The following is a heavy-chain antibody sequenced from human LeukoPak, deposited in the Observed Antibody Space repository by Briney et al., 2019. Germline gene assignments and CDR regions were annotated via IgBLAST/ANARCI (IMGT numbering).Heavy chain of an antibody. D-gene: IGHD4-17*01. J-gene: IGHJ5*02. V-gene: IGHV1-2*06. CDR1: GYTFTGYY. CDR2: INPNSGGT. CDR3: ARDSPYDYGDYWFDP. Sequence: ASVKVSCKASGYTFTGYYMHRVRQAPGQGLEWMGRINPNSGGTNYAQKFQGRVTMTRDTSISTAYMELSRLRSDDTAVYYCARDSPYDYGDYWFDPWGQGTLVTVSS.